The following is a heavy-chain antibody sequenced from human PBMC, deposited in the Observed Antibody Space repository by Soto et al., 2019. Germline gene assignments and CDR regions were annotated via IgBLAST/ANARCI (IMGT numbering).Heavy chain of an antibody. CDR1: GDSISTVDYF. CDR2: IYKSTTT. J-gene: IGHJ5*01. CDR3: ARGRYCLTGRCFPNWFDS. D-gene: IGHD2-15*01. V-gene: IGHV4-30-4*01. Sequence: PSETLSLTCSVSGDSISTVDYFWAWIRQPPGQALEYIGYIYKSTTTYYNPSFESRVAISLDTSKGQFSLTVTSVTAADTAVYFCARGRYCLTGRCFPNWFDSWGQGTPVTVSS.